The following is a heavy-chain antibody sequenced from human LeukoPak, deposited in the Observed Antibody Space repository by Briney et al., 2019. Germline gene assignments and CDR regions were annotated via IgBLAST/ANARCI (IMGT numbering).Heavy chain of an antibody. CDR1: GFTFSSYV. CDR3: AKDFGYSGFNYLDY. D-gene: IGHD5-12*01. Sequence: GGSLRLSCAASGFTFSSYVMSWVRQAPGKGLEWVSGISGNSGSAYYAVSVKGRFTISRDMSKSTLFLQMNSLRADDTAVYYCAKDFGYSGFNYLDYWGQGTLVTVSS. J-gene: IGHJ4*02. V-gene: IGHV3-23*01. CDR2: ISGNSGSA.